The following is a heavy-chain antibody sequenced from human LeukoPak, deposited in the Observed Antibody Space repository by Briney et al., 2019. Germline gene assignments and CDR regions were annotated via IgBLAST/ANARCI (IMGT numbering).Heavy chain of an antibody. V-gene: IGHV4-39*01. J-gene: IGHJ1*01. CDR2: IYYSGST. Sequence: SETLSLTCTVSGSSISSGTYYCGWIRQPPGKGLEWIGSIYYSGSTYYNPSLKSRVTIFRDTSKNQFSLNMNFVTAADTAVYFCVRPRLGNLSYVDSWGQGTLVTVSS. CDR1: GSSISSGTYY. D-gene: IGHD2/OR15-2a*01. CDR3: VRPRLGNLSYVDS.